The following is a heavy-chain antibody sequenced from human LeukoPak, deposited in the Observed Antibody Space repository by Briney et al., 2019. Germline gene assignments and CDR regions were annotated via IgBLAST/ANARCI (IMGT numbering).Heavy chain of an antibody. CDR2: ISYAGSNQ. D-gene: IGHD3-3*01. V-gene: IGHV3-30*01. J-gene: IGHJ4*02. Sequence: AGGSLRLSCAASGFTLSSYAMEWVRQAPGKGLGWVAVISYAGSNQYYADSVKRRFTISRDNSKHTLYLQMNSLRAQDTAVYYCARDGGFLELSMGGFDYWGQGTLVTVSS. CDR1: GFTLSSYA. CDR3: ARDGGFLELSMGGFDY.